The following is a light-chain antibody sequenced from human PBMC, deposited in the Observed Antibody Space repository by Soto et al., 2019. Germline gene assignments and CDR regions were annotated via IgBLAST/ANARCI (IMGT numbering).Light chain of an antibody. CDR2: GAS. V-gene: IGKV3-15*01. CDR3: QQYNNWPPIT. J-gene: IGKJ5*01. Sequence: EIVMAPSPATLSVSPVERVTLSCRASQSVNSKVAWYQQKPGQAPRLLIYGASTRATGIPARFSGSGSGTEFTLTISSLQSEDFAVYYCQQYNNWPPITFGQGTRLEIK. CDR1: QSVNSK.